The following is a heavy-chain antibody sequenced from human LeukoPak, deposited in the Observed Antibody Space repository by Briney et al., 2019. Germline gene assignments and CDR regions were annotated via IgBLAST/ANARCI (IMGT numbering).Heavy chain of an antibody. V-gene: IGHV4-30-4*01. CDR1: GGSISGGDYY. J-gene: IGHJ4*02. CDR2: IYYSGNT. D-gene: IGHD3-22*01. CDR3: ARVASGYYPALDY. Sequence: PSETLSLTCTVSGGSISGGDYYWSWIRQPPGMRLEWIGYIYYSGNTYYNPSLKSRVTISVDTSKNQFSLTLNSLTVADTAVYYCARVASGYYPALDYWGLGTLVTVS.